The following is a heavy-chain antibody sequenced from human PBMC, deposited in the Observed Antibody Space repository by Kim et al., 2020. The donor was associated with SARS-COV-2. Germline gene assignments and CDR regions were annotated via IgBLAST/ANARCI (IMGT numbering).Heavy chain of an antibody. CDR3: ARDGTTRNGGYYFDY. J-gene: IGHJ4*02. D-gene: IGHD1-1*01. Sequence: QKYQGRVTITGDASASTDYMELSSLRAEDTAVYYCARDGTTRNGGYYFDYWGQGALVTVSS. V-gene: IGHV1-3*01.